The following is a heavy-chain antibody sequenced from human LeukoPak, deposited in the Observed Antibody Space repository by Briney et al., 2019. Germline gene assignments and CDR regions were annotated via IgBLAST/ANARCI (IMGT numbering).Heavy chain of an antibody. J-gene: IGHJ4*02. V-gene: IGHV4-59*01. CDR2: IHNRGST. Sequence: SETLSLTCTVSGGSISNYYWSWIRQTPGKGLEWIGYIHNRGSTKYNPSLKSPVSISVDTSKNQFSLKVNSVTAADTAVYYCAGGGGWGNWNDAVDYWGQGTLVTVSS. CDR1: GGSISNYY. CDR3: AGGGGWGNWNDAVDY. D-gene: IGHD1-1*01.